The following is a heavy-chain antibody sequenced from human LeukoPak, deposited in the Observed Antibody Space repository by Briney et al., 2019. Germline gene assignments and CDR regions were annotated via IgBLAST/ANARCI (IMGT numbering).Heavy chain of an antibody. J-gene: IGHJ4*02. V-gene: IGHV1-69*06. D-gene: IGHD3-22*01. CDR1: GGTFSSYA. CDR2: IIPIFGTA. CDR3: ARNRYYYVGWGYSLPSGFDY. Sequence: WASVKVSCKASGGTFSSYAISWVRQAPGQGLEWMGGIIPIFGTANYAQKFQGRVTITADKSTSTAYMELSSLRSEDTAVYYCARNRYYYVGWGYSLPSGFDYWGRGTLVTVSS.